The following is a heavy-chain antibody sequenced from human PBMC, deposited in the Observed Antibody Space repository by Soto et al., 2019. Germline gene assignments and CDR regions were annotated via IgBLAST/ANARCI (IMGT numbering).Heavy chain of an antibody. V-gene: IGHV3-30*18. Sequence: GGSCRVSCGASGGMFRSDAMTWCRQTPGKALEWVAAISYDEIDKKYASSVKGRFTVSRDNVKNTLSLQMNSLRPEDTAVYYCAKDSGYQLPAKYFYYYLDAWRQGTTITVSS. D-gene: IGHD2-2*01. CDR3: AKDSGYQLPAKYFYYYLDA. CDR2: ISYDEIDK. CDR1: GGMFRSDA. J-gene: IGHJ6*02.